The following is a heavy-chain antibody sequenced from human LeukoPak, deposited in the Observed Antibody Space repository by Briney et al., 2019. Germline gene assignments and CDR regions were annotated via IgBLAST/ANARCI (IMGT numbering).Heavy chain of an antibody. CDR2: MNPNSGNT. D-gene: IGHD6-19*01. CDR3: AREHSSGWYMVRHYGMDV. Sequence: ASVKVSRKASGYTFTSYYMHWVRQAPGQGLEWMGWMNPNSGNTGYAQKFQGRVTMTRNTSISTAYMELSSLRSEDTAVYYCAREHSSGWYMVRHYGMDVWGQGTTVTVSS. CDR1: GYTFTSYY. V-gene: IGHV1-8*02. J-gene: IGHJ6*02.